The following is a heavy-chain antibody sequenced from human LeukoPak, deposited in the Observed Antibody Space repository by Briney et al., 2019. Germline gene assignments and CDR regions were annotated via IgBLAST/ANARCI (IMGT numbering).Heavy chain of an antibody. CDR1: GGSISSYY. Sequence: SEALSLTCTVSGGSISSYYWSWIRRPPGKGLEWIGYIYYSGSTNYNPSLKSRVTISVDTSKNQFSLKLSSVTAADTAVYYCARELFGFDAFDIWGQGTMVTVSS. D-gene: IGHD3-10*01. CDR2: IYYSGST. V-gene: IGHV4-59*01. J-gene: IGHJ3*02. CDR3: ARELFGFDAFDI.